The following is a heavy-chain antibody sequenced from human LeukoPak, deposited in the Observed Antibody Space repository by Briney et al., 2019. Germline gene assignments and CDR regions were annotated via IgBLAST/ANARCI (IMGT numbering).Heavy chain of an antibody. CDR3: ARAPKLMFDY. J-gene: IGHJ4*02. Sequence: GGSLRLSSAASGFTFSSYSMNWVRQAPGKGLEWVSSISSSSSYIYYADSVKGRFTISRDNAKNSLYLQMNSLRAEDTAVYYCARAPKLMFDYWGQGTLVTVSS. CDR2: ISSSSSYI. CDR1: GFTFSSYS. V-gene: IGHV3-21*01. D-gene: IGHD3-16*01.